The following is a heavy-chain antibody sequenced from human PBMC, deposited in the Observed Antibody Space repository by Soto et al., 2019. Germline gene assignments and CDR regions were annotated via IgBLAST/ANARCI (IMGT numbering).Heavy chain of an antibody. CDR2: ITESGAST. J-gene: IGHJ5*02. CDR3: AKNLVAWFHP. CDR1: GFIFGSYV. D-gene: IGHD2-15*01. V-gene: IGHV3-23*01. Sequence: EEQLLESGGGLVQPGGSLRLSCAASGFIFGSYVMTWVRQAPGKGLEWVSLITESGASTYYADSVKGRFTISRDNAKNILYLQMNSLTDEDTAIYYCAKNLVAWFHPCGQGTLVSVSS.